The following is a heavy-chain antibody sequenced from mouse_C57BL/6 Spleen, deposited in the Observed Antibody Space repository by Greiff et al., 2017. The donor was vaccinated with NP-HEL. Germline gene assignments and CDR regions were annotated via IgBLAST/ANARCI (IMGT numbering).Heavy chain of an antibody. V-gene: IGHV1-66*01. CDR2: IYPGSGNT. D-gene: IGHD3-2*02. Sequence: VQVVESGPELVKPGASVKISCKASGYSFTSYYIHWVKQRPGQGLEWIGWIYPGSGNTKYNEKFKGKATLTADTSSSTAYMQLSSLTSEDSAVYYCARRGSSGDYAMDYWGQGTSVTVSS. J-gene: IGHJ4*01. CDR3: ARRGSSGDYAMDY. CDR1: GYSFTSYY.